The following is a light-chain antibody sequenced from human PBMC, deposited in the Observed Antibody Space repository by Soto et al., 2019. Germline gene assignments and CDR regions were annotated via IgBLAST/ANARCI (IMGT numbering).Light chain of an antibody. V-gene: IGKV3-20*01. CDR3: QQYGSSPI. J-gene: IGKJ4*01. CDR2: GAS. Sequence: EIVLTQSPSTLSLSPGERATLSCRASQSVSSSYLAWYQQKPGQAPRLLIYGASSRATGIPDRFSGSGSGTDFTLTISRLEPEDFAVYYCQQYGSSPIFGGGTKVDIK. CDR1: QSVSSSY.